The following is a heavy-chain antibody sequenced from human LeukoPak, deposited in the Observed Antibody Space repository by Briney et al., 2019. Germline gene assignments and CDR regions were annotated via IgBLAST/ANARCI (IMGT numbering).Heavy chain of an antibody. D-gene: IGHD3-3*01. V-gene: IGHV4-30-4*07. CDR2: VYYSGIT. CDR1: GGSLSSGVYS. J-gene: IGHJ5*02. CDR3: ARGPGSQSYDFWSGYKRQKGFDP. Sequence: PSETLSLTCALSGGSLSSGVYSWSWIRQPPGKGLEWLVYVYYSGITYYNTSLKSRVTISVDTSKDQFSLKLSYVTAADTAVYYCARGPGSQSYDFWSGYKRQKGFDPWGQGTLVTVSS.